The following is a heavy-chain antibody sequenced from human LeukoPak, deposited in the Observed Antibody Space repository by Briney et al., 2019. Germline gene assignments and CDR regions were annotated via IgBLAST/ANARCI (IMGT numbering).Heavy chain of an antibody. CDR2: ISGSGGST. D-gene: IGHD3-10*01. J-gene: IGHJ6*02. Sequence: GGSLRLSCAASGFTFSSYAMSGVRQAPGKGLEWVSAISGSGGSTYYADSVKGRLTISRDNSKNTLYLQMNSPTADGTAVYYCAAQGGTYGSSYGHYYYYGMDVWGQGTTVTVSS. V-gene: IGHV3-23*01. CDR1: GFTFSSYA. CDR3: AAQGGTYGSSYGHYYYYGMDV.